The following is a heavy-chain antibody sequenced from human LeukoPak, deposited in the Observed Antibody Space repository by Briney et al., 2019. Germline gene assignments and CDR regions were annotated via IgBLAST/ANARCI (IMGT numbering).Heavy chain of an antibody. Sequence: PSETLSLTCTVSGGSISSYYWSWIRQPPGKGLEWIGYIYYSGSTNYNPSLKSRVTISVDTSKNQFSLKLSSVTAADTAVYYCARAVGSGSYYIEPNPYFDYWGQGTLVTVSS. J-gene: IGHJ4*02. V-gene: IGHV4-59*12. CDR1: GGSISSYY. CDR2: IYYSGST. D-gene: IGHD3-10*01. CDR3: ARAVGSGSYYIEPNPYFDY.